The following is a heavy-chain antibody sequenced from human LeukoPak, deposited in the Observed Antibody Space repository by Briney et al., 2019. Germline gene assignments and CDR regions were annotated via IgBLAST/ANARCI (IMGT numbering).Heavy chain of an antibody. J-gene: IGHJ3*02. V-gene: IGHV3-30*03. CDR3: VRAKDYRGAFDI. CDR2: ISYDGSNK. D-gene: IGHD4-11*01. CDR1: GFTFSSYG. Sequence: GGSLRLSCAASGFTFSSYGMHWVRQAPGKGLEWVAVISYDGSNKYYADSVKGRFTISRDNSKNTLYLQMNSLRAEDTAVYYCVRAKDYRGAFDIWGQGTMVTVS.